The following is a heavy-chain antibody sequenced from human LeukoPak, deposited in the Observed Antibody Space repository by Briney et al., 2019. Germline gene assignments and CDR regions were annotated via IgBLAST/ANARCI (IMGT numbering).Heavy chain of an antibody. CDR2: ISYDGSNK. D-gene: IGHD3-10*01. Sequence: GRSLRLSCAASGFTFSSYAMHWVRQAPGKGLEWVAVISYDGSNKYYADSVKGRFTISRDNSRNTLYLQMNSLRAEDTAVYYCAKGGSFSGSYYINWFDPWGQGTLVTVSS. J-gene: IGHJ5*02. V-gene: IGHV3-30*04. CDR3: AKGGSFSGSYYINWFDP. CDR1: GFTFSSYA.